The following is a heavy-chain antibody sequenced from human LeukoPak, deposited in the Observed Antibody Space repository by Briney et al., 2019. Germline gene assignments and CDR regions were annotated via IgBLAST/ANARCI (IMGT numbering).Heavy chain of an antibody. D-gene: IGHD1-26*01. J-gene: IGHJ4*02. V-gene: IGHV1-69*05. CDR3: AGGERREWELSYYFDY. CDR1: GGTFSSYA. Sequence: GASVKVSCKASGGTFSSYAISWVRQAPGQGLEWMGGIIPIFGTANYAQKFQGRVTITTDESTSTAYMELSSLRSEDTAVYYCAGGERREWELSYYFDYWGQGTLVTVSS. CDR2: IIPIFGTA.